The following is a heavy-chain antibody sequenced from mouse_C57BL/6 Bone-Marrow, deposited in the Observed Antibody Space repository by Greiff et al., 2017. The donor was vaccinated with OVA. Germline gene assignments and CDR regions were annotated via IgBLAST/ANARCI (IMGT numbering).Heavy chain of an antibody. V-gene: IGHV1-52*01. CDR3: ARYYGSSYAMDY. CDR1: GYTFTSYW. CDR2: IDPSDSET. D-gene: IGHD1-1*01. Sequence: VQLQQPGAELVRPGSSVKLSCKASGYTFTSYWMHWVKQRPIQGLEWIGNIDPSDSETHYNQKFKDKATLTVDKSSSTAYMQISSLTSEDSAVYYCARYYGSSYAMDYWGQGTSVTVSS. J-gene: IGHJ4*01.